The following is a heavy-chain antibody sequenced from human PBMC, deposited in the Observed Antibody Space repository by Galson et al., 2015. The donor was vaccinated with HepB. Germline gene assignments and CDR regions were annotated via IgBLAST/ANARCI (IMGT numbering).Heavy chain of an antibody. CDR1: GFTFSSYS. J-gene: IGHJ4*02. V-gene: IGHV3-21*01. CDR2: ISSSSSYI. D-gene: IGHD1-26*01. Sequence: SLRLSCAASGFTFSSYSMNWVRQAPGKGLEWVSSISSSSSYIYYADSVKGRFTISRDNAKNSLYLQMNSLRAEDTAVYYCARYGTVWDGGSYTPFDYWGQGTLVTVSS. CDR3: ARYGTVWDGGSYTPFDY.